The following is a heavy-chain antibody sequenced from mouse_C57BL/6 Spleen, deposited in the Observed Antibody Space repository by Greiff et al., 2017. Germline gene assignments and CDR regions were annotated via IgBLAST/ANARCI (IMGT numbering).Heavy chain of an antibody. D-gene: IGHD2-1*01. J-gene: IGHJ4*01. Sequence: EVQLQESGGGLVKPGGSLKLSCAASGFTFSDYGMHWVRQAPEKGLEWVAYISSGSSTIYYADTVKGRFTISRDNAKNTLFLQMTSLRSEYTAMYYCARRDGNWYYAMDYWGQGTSVTVSS. V-gene: IGHV5-17*01. CDR2: ISSGSSTI. CDR1: GFTFSDYG. CDR3: ARRDGNWYYAMDY.